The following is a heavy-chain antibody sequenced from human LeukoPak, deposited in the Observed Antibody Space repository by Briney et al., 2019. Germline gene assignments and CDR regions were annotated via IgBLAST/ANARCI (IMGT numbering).Heavy chain of an antibody. CDR2: IRNKANSYTT. J-gene: IGHJ4*02. D-gene: IGHD1-14*01. CDR3: ARVATGHKTDEY. Sequence: GGSLRLSCAASGFTFSHQCMHGVRQAPGKGRECDGRIRNKANSYTTEYGAAVNGRFTGSIDDSKISAYLQMDSRRNGDTSLYYCARVATGHKTDEYWGQGTLVSVSS. CDR1: GFTFSHQC. V-gene: IGHV3-72*01.